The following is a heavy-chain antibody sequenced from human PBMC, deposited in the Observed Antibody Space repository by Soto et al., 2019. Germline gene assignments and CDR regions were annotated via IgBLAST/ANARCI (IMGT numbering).Heavy chain of an antibody. CDR3: AREDSSGWSGWFDP. J-gene: IGHJ5*02. Sequence: SETLSLTCAVSGYSISSGYYWGWIRQPPGKGLEWIGSIYHSGSTYYNPSLQSRVTISVDTSKNQFSLRLSSVTAADTAVYYCAREDSSGWSGWFDPWGQGTLVTVSS. V-gene: IGHV4-38-2*02. D-gene: IGHD6-19*01. CDR1: GYSISSGYY. CDR2: IYHSGST.